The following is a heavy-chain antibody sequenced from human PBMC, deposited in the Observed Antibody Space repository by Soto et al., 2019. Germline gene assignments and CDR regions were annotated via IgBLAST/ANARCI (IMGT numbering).Heavy chain of an antibody. J-gene: IGHJ4*02. CDR1: GFTFRNFG. V-gene: IGHV3-33*06. D-gene: IGHD1-26*01. Sequence: QIQLVESGGGVVEPGRSLRLSCAATGFTFRNFGMHWFRQSPGQGLEWVAVIWFDGTNTYYAESVKGRFIISRENSRNTLYLDMGSLRAEDTPLYFCAKNHKYPGFSGPYFGDGGFDSWGPGALVTV. CDR2: IWFDGTNT. CDR3: AKNHKYPGFSGPYFGDGGFDS.